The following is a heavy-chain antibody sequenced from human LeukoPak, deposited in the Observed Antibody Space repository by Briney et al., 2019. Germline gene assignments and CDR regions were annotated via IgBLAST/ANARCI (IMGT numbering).Heavy chain of an antibody. J-gene: IGHJ5*02. CDR2: MNEYGSEI. V-gene: IGHV3-7*01. D-gene: IGHD4-23*01. CDR1: GFIFSDFS. Sequence: GGSLRLSCAVSGFIFSDFSMSWVRQAPGKGLEWVAKMNEYGSEIFYVDSVKGRFTISRDNAKNSLYLQMNSLRAEDTAVYYCARDRYAGIPQNWFDPWGQGTLVTVSS. CDR3: ARDRYAGIPQNWFDP.